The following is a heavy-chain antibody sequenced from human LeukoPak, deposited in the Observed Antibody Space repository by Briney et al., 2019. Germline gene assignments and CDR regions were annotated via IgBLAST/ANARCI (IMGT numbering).Heavy chain of an antibody. V-gene: IGHV4-31*03. CDR2: IYYSGST. CDR3: ARDGFREQWLFDP. J-gene: IGHJ5*02. CDR1: GGSISSGGYY. D-gene: IGHD6-19*01. Sequence: SETLSLTCTVSGGSISSGGYYWSWIRQHPGKGLEWIGYIYYSGSTYYNPSLKSRVTISVDTSKNQFSLKLSSVTAADTAVYYCARDGFREQWLFDPWGQGTLVTASS.